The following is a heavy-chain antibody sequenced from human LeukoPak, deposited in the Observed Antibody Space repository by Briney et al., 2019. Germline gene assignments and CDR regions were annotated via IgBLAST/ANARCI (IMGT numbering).Heavy chain of an antibody. Sequence: SETLSLTCTVSGGSISSYHWNWIRQPPGKGLEWIGYISYSGSTNYNPSLKSRVTISVDTSKNQFSLKLSSVTAADTAVYYCARQIYSYGPGVDYWGQGTLVTVPS. CDR2: ISYSGST. CDR3: ARQIYSYGPGVDY. J-gene: IGHJ4*02. V-gene: IGHV4-59*08. CDR1: GGSISSYH. D-gene: IGHD5-18*01.